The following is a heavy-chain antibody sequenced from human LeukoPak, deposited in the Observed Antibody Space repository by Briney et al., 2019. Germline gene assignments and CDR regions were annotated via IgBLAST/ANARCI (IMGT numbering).Heavy chain of an antibody. Sequence: SQTLSLTCTFSGGSVRSGDYYWNWIRQPPGKGLEWVGYISYTGGTQYNPSLNSRLTMSIYTSKNHLSLKLSSVTAADTAVYYCARDPSPLWFGEMRTYFDLWGRGTLVTVSS. CDR3: ARDPSPLWFGEMRTYFDL. D-gene: IGHD3-10*01. CDR2: ISYTGGT. V-gene: IGHV4-30-4*01. CDR1: GGSVRSGDYY. J-gene: IGHJ2*01.